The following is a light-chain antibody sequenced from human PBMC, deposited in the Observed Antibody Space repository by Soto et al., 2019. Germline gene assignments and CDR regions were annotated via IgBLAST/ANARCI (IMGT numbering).Light chain of an antibody. Sequence: EIVLTQSPRTLSLSPGESATLSCTASQSVRSNSLAWYQQKPGQAPRLLMFGASGRATGTPPRFSGGGSGTDFTLTISRLEPEDFAVYYCQQYGTSPLTFGGGTKVDI. V-gene: IGKV3-20*01. CDR2: GAS. CDR1: QSVRSNS. J-gene: IGKJ4*01. CDR3: QQYGTSPLT.